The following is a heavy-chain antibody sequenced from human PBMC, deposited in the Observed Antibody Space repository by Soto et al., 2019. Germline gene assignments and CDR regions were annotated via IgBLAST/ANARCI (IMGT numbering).Heavy chain of an antibody. V-gene: IGHV1-8*01. CDR1: GYTFTSYD. J-gene: IGHJ6*03. Sequence: ASVKVSCKASGYTFTSYDINWVRQATGQGLEWMGWMNPNSGNTGYAQKFQGRVTMTRNTSISTAYMELSSLRSEDTAVYYCARGFRKSPNYYYYMDFWGKGTTVTVSS. CDR3: ARGFRKSPNYYYYMDF. D-gene: IGHD3-10*01. CDR2: MNPNSGNT.